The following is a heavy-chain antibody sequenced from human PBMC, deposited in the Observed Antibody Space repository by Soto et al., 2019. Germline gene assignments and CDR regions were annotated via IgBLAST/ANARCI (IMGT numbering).Heavy chain of an antibody. CDR1: GFTFSSYA. J-gene: IGHJ4*02. CDR2: ISGGGGST. V-gene: IGHV3-23*01. CDR3: AKAPVWGSYRYTRFDY. D-gene: IGHD3-16*02. Sequence: PGGSLRLSCAASGFTFSSYAMSWVRQAPGKGLEWVSAISGGGGSTYYADSVKGRFTISRDNSKNTLYLQMNSLRAEDTAVYYCAKAPVWGSYRYTRFDYWGQGTLVTVSS.